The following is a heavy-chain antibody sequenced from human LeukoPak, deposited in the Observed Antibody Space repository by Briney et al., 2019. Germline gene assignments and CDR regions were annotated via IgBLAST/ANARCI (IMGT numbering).Heavy chain of an antibody. CDR3: AKLLGYSGYDILDY. CDR1: GFTFSSYG. CDR2: ISYDGSNK. Sequence: PGGSLRLSCAASGFTFSSYGMHWVRQAPGKGLEWVAVISYDGSNKYYADSVKGRFTISRDNSKNTLYLQMNSLRAEDTAVYYCAKLLGYSGYDILDYWGQGTLVTVSP. J-gene: IGHJ4*02. V-gene: IGHV3-30*18. D-gene: IGHD5-12*01.